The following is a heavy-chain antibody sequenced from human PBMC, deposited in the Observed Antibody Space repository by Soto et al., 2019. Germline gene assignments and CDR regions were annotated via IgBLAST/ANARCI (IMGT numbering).Heavy chain of an antibody. Sequence: QVQLQHWGAGLLKPSETLSLTCTVSGGSFSGYYWSWIRQPPGKGLEWIGAINQSGSTNYNPSLKGRVITSVDTAKNQFSLQLSSVTAADTAVYYCARYSTAQWELGFMAFETWGQGKMVTVSS. J-gene: IGHJ3*02. CDR3: ARYSTAQWELGFMAFET. D-gene: IGHD1-26*01. V-gene: IGHV4-34*01. CDR1: GGSFSGYY. CDR2: INQSGST.